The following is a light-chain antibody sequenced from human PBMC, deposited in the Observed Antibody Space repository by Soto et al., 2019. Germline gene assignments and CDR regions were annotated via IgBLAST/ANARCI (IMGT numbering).Light chain of an antibody. V-gene: IGKV1-9*01. CDR3: QQLNAFPHT. CDR1: QNIRSN. Sequence: DIVLTQSPSFLSVSVGDRVTISCRASQNIRSNLVWYQQETGRAPRLLIFSASIVQSGVPSRCSGSGSETEFTITSSGLQHDDVANYYRQQLNAFPHTFGQGTKVEIK. CDR2: SAS. J-gene: IGKJ2*01.